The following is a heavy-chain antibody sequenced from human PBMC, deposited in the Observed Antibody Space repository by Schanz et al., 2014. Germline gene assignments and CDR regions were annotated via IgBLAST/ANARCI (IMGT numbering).Heavy chain of an antibody. CDR2: ISHDGNNK. J-gene: IGHJ6*03. D-gene: IGHD2-15*01. Sequence: QVQLVESGGGVVQPGRSLRLSCAASGFTFRSYAMHWVRQAPGKGLEWAALISHDGNNKHYVDSVEGRFTISRDNSKSMLFLEMSSLRVEDTAVYYCARDAVALVPEYFMDVWGKGTPVTVSS. V-gene: IGHV3-30*19. CDR1: GFTFRSYA. CDR3: ARDAVALVPEYFMDV.